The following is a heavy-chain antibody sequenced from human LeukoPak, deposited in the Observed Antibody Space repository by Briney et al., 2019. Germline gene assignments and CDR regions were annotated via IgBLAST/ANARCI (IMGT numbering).Heavy chain of an antibody. CDR3: ARDRGSGSYGIFDY. D-gene: IGHD3-10*01. CDR2: ISSSSSYI. J-gene: IGHJ4*02. CDR1: GFTFSYYA. V-gene: IGHV3-21*01. Sequence: PGGSLRLSCAASGFTFSYYAMTWVRQAPGKGLEWVSSISSSSSYIYYTDSVKGRFTISRDNAKNSLYLQMNSLRAEDTAVYYCARDRGSGSYGIFDYWGQGTLVTVSS.